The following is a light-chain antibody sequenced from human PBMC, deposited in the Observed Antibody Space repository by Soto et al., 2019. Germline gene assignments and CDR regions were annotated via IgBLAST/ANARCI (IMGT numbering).Light chain of an antibody. CDR3: CSYAGSSTYV. J-gene: IGLJ1*01. V-gene: IGLV2-23*02. CDR2: EVT. CDR1: SSDVGSYNL. Sequence: QSALTQPASVSGSPGQSITISCTGTSSDVGSYNLVSWYQQHPGKAPKLMIYEVTQRPSGVSNRFSGSKSDNTASLTISGLRAEDEADYYCCSYAGSSTYVFGTGTKLTVL.